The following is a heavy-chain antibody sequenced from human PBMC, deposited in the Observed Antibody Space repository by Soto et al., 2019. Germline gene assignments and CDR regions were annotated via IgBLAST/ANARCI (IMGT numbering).Heavy chain of an antibody. D-gene: IGHD3-3*01. CDR2: IYYSGST. J-gene: IGHJ6*02. CDR3: ARGAGITIFGVVIPPYGMDV. V-gene: IGHV4-31*03. Sequence: SETLSLTCTVSGGSISSGGYYWSWIRQHPGKGLEWIGYIYYSGSTYYNPSLKSRVTISVDTSKNQFSLKLSSVTAADTAVYSCARGAGITIFGVVIPPYGMDVWGQGTTVTVSS. CDR1: GGSISSGGYY.